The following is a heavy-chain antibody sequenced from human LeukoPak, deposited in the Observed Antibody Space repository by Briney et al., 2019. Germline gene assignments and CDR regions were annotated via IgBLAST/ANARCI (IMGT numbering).Heavy chain of an antibody. D-gene: IGHD3-10*01. J-gene: IGHJ6*03. CDR3: ARGPRITLVRGGQWYFYMDV. V-gene: IGHV1-46*01. CDR2: INPSGGST. CDR1: GYTFTSYY. Sequence: GASVKVSCKASGYTFTSYYIHWVRQAPGQGREWMGIINPSGGSTNYAQKFQGRVTMTRDTSTSTVYMELSSLRSDDTAVYYCARGPRITLVRGGQWYFYMDVWGKGTTVAVSS.